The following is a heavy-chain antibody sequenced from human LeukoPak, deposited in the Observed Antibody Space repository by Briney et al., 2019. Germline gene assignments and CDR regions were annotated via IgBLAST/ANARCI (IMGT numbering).Heavy chain of an antibody. V-gene: IGHV3-30*18. CDR2: ISYDGSNK. D-gene: IGHD2-15*01. CDR1: GFTFSSYG. J-gene: IGHJ6*02. Sequence: GGSLRLSCAASGFTFSSYGMHWVRQAPGKGLEWVAVISYDGSNKYYADSVKGRFTISRDNSKNTLYLQMNSLRAEDTAVYYCAKDRIRYCSGGSCYSGVPPAYYYYGMDVWGQGTTVTVSS. CDR3: AKDRIRYCSGGSCYSGVPPAYYYYGMDV.